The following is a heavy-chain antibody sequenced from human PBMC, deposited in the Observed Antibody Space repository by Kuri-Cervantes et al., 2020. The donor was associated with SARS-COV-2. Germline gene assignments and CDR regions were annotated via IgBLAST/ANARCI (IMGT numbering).Heavy chain of an antibody. CDR1: GFTFSSYA. J-gene: IGHJ4*02. CDR3: ATPAPEYGGNSGGWVF. D-gene: IGHD4-23*01. Sequence: GESLKISCAASGFTFSSYAMHWVRQAPGKGLEYVSAISSNGGSTYYADSVKGRFTISRDNSKNTLYLQMGSLRAEDMAVYYCATPAPEYGGNSGGWVFWGQGTLVTVSS. V-gene: IGHV3-64*02. CDR2: ISSNGGST.